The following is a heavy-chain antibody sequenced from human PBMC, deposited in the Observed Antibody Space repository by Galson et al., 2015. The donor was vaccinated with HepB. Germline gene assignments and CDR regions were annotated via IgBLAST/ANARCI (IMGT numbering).Heavy chain of an antibody. D-gene: IGHD2-2*01. V-gene: IGHV1-58*02. J-gene: IGHJ3*02. Sequence: SVKVSCKASGYTFTSYGISWLRQARGQRLEWIGWIVVGSGNTNYAQKFQERVTITRDMSTSTAYMELSSLRSEDTAVYYCAARYCSSTSCSDLNAFDIWGQGTMVTVSS. CDR1: GYTFTSYG. CDR3: AARYCSSTSCSDLNAFDI. CDR2: IVVGSGNT.